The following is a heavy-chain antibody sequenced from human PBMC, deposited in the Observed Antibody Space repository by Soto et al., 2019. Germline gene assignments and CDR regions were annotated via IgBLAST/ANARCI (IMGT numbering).Heavy chain of an antibody. V-gene: IGHV3-21*01. J-gene: IGHJ6*02. CDR1: GFTFSSYS. D-gene: IGHD4-17*01. CDR2: ISSSGGYI. Sequence: EVQLVESGGGLVKPGGCLRLSCAAFGFTFSSYSMNWVHQGPGKGLEWVSSISSSGGYICYADLVKGRFTMSRDNAKNCLYLQMNSLRADETAVYYCARDKAGDYFLKDYGMDVWGQGTTVTVSS. CDR3: ARDKAGDYFLKDYGMDV.